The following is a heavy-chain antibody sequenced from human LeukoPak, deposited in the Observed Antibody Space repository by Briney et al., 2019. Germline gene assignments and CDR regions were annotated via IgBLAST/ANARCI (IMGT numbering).Heavy chain of an antibody. CDR1: GFTFSTYW. Sequence: GGSLRLSCAASGFTFSTYWMHWVRQVPGKGLVWVSRINTDGSSTTYADSVKGRFTISRDNAENTVDLQMNSLRAEDTAVYYCAGRTSGNYYCDSWGQGTLVTVSS. CDR3: AGRTSGNYYCDS. D-gene: IGHD3-10*01. J-gene: IGHJ4*02. V-gene: IGHV3-74*01. CDR2: INTDGSST.